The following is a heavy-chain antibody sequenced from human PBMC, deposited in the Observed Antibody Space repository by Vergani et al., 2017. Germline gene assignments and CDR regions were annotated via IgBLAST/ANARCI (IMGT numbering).Heavy chain of an antibody. V-gene: IGHV4-39*01. CDR1: ADSISSGSSY. J-gene: IGHJ4*02. Sequence: QLQLQQSGPGLVKPSETLFLTCTVSADSISSGSSYWGWIRQPPGKRLECIGSIYYSGLTYYNPSLKSRVAISVDTSKNQFSLKVTCVTAADTAVYFCARQRPGSGWSPGDFDDWCQGILVIVSS. D-gene: IGHD6-19*01. CDR2: IYYSGLT. CDR3: ARQRPGSGWSPGDFDD.